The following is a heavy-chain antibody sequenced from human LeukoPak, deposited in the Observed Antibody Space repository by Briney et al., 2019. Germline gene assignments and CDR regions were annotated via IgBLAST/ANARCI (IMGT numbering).Heavy chain of an antibody. V-gene: IGHV4-34*01. CDR2: INHSGST. J-gene: IGHJ3*02. CDR1: GGSFSGYY. CDR3: ARGIAAAGPHAFDI. D-gene: IGHD6-13*01. Sequence: PSETLSLTCAVYGGSFSGYYWSWIRQPPGKGLEWIGEINHSGSTNYNPSLKSRVTISVDTSKNQFSLKLSSVTAADTAVYYCARGIAAAGPHAFDIWGQGTMVTVSS.